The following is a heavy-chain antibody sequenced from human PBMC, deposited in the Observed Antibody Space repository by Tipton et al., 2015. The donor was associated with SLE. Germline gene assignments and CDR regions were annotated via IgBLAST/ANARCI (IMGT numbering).Heavy chain of an antibody. V-gene: IGHV4-59*01. CDR3: ARGAGPTVNFDY. CDR2: INYSGST. D-gene: IGHD4-11*01. Sequence: TLSLTCTVSGGSISSYYWSWIRQPPGKGLEWIGYINYSGSTNYNPSLKSRVTISVDTSKNQFSLELSSVAAADTAVYYCARGAGPTVNFDYWGQGTLVTVSS. J-gene: IGHJ4*02. CDR1: GGSISSYY.